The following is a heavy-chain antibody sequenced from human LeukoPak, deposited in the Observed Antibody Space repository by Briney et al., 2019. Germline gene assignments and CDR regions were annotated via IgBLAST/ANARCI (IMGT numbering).Heavy chain of an antibody. Sequence: ASVKVSCKASGCTFTSYDINWVRQATGQGLEWMGWMNPNSGNTGYAQKFQGRVTMTRNTSISTAYMELSSLRSEDTAVYYCARSGYSYGPDAFDIWGQGTMVTVSS. CDR2: MNPNSGNT. CDR3: ARSGYSYGPDAFDI. J-gene: IGHJ3*02. V-gene: IGHV1-8*01. CDR1: GCTFTSYD. D-gene: IGHD5-18*01.